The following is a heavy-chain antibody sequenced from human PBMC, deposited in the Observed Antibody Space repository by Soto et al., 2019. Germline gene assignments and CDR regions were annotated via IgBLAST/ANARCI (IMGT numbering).Heavy chain of an antibody. CDR3: AAGEPLNY. Sequence: QMQLVESGVGVVQPGRSLRLSCAASGFIFSNYGMHWVRQAPGKGLEWVAIIWYDGSNKYYADSVKGRFTISRDNSKNTVYLQMNSLRAEDTAIYFCAAGEPLNYRGQGTLVTVSS. J-gene: IGHJ4*02. CDR1: GFIFSNYG. D-gene: IGHD3-10*01. CDR2: IWYDGSNK. V-gene: IGHV3-33*01.